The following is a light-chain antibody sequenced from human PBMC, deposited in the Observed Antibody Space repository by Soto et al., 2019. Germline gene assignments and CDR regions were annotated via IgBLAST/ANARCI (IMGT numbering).Light chain of an antibody. CDR3: QQYGSSPRT. V-gene: IGKV3-20*01. CDR2: GAS. Sequence: EIVLTQSPGTLSLSPGERATLSCRASQSVSSSYLAWYQQKPGQAPRLLIYGASSRATGIPDRFSGSGSGTHFPLTISRLEPQDSAVYYCQQYGSSPRTFGRGTKVDIK. J-gene: IGKJ3*01. CDR1: QSVSSSY.